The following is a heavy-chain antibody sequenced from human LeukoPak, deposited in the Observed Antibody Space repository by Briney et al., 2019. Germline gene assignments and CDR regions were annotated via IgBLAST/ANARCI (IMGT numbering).Heavy chain of an antibody. J-gene: IGHJ3*02. D-gene: IGHD3-10*01. V-gene: IGHV4-31*03. CDR1: GDSISGSGYY. CDR2: IYYSGTT. Sequence: PSEILSLTCTVSGDSISGSGYYWNWIRQHPGKGLEWFGYIYYSGTTYYNPSLKSRVTMSVDTSKNQFSLKLSSVTAADTAVYYCARVEGSWAFDIWGQGTMVTVSS. CDR3: ARVEGSWAFDI.